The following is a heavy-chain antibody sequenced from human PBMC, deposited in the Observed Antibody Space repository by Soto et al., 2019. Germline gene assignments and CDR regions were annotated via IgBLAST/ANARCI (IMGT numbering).Heavy chain of an antibody. Sequence: ASVKVSCKASGRPFSNYATNCVQHPPGQGCEWMGGIIPIFGTENYAQKFQGRVTITAEESTSIAYLDVSRLRSEHTAVYYCARPVEMATISRSYLFYWGQGTLVNVSS. CDR1: GRPFSNYA. V-gene: IGHV1-69*13. CDR3: ARPVEMATISRSYLFY. CDR2: IIPIFGTE. D-gene: IGHD5-12*01. J-gene: IGHJ4*02.